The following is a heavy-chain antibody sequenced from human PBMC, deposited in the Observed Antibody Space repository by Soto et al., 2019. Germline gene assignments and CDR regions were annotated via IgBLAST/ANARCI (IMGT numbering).Heavy chain of an antibody. Sequence: GGSRRLCCAASGFPFTGYSMSWVRQAPGKGLEWVSAISGHGDATFYADSVKGRFTISRDNSKNTLYLHMNSLRAEDTALYYCANSRVSMVRGLIIIPNYWGRGTLVLVSS. V-gene: IGHV3-23*01. J-gene: IGHJ4*02. CDR1: GFPFTGYS. D-gene: IGHD3-10*01. CDR2: ISGHGDAT. CDR3: ANSRVSMVRGLIIIPNY.